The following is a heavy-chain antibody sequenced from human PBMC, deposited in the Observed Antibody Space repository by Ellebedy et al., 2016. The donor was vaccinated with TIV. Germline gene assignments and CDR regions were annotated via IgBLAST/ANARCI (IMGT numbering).Heavy chain of an antibody. CDR1: GYAFTSHG. J-gene: IGHJ3*02. Sequence: AASVKVSCKASGYAFTSHGINWVRQAPGQGPEWMGWISAWNGDTNYAENRQGRVTMTTDTSTNTAYMGLGSLTSDDTAVYYCAREVGPTSAFDIWGQGTMVTVSS. CDR2: ISAWNGDT. CDR3: AREVGPTSAFDI. V-gene: IGHV1-18*04. D-gene: IGHD1-26*01.